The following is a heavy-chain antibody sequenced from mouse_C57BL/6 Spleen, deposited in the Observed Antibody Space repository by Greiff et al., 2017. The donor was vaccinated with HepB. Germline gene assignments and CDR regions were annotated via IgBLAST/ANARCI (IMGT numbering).Heavy chain of an antibody. D-gene: IGHD2-3*01. CDR3: ARRDGYYGSYFDY. Sequence: VQLQQSGAELVKPGASVKLSCKASGYTFTSYWMQWVKQRPGQGLEWIGEIDPSDSYTNYNQKFKGKATLTVDTSSSTAYMQLSSLTSEDSAVYYCARRDGYYGSYFDYWGQGTTLTVSS. CDR2: IDPSDSYT. J-gene: IGHJ2*01. CDR1: GYTFTSYW. V-gene: IGHV1-50*01.